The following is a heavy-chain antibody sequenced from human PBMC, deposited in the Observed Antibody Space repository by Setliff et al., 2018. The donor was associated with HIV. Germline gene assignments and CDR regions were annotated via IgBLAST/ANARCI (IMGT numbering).Heavy chain of an antibody. D-gene: IGHD6-19*01. V-gene: IGHV1-18*01. Sequence: VSSKASGYTFLNYGISWVRQTPGRGREWMAWINVGNGNTKTARKFQGSVALTTATPTSTAQMELRNLRSDDTAVYNCARDSGMAGVGTWRRLDPWGQGTLVTVSS. CDR2: INVGNGNT. J-gene: IGHJ5*02. CDR1: GYTFLNYG. CDR3: ARDSGMAGVGTWRRLDP.